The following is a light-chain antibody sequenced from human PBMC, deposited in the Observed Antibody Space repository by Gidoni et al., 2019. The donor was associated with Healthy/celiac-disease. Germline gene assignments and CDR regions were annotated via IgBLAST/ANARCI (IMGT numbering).Light chain of an antibody. CDR1: SSDVGGYKY. CDR3: SSYAGSNNLV. V-gene: IGLV2-8*01. J-gene: IGLJ2*01. CDR2: EVS. Sequence: QSARTHPPSASGSPGQSVTIPCTGTSSDVGGYKYVTWYQQHPGKAPKLMIYEVSKRPSGVPDRFSGSKSGNTASLTVSGLQAEDEADYYCSSYAGSNNLVFGGGTKLTVL.